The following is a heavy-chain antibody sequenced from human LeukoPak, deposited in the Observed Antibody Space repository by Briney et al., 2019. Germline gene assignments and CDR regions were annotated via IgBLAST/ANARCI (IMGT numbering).Heavy chain of an antibody. Sequence: ASVKVSCKASGYTFTAYYMHWVRQAPGQRLGWMGWVNPNSGGTNYAQKFQDRVTMTRDTSISTAYMELHRLRSDDTAVYYCATAPLNGYNSGWYSFDYWGQGALVTVSS. CDR3: ATAPLNGYNSGWYSFDY. CDR1: GYTFTAYY. D-gene: IGHD6-19*01. J-gene: IGHJ4*02. V-gene: IGHV1-2*02. CDR2: VNPNSGGT.